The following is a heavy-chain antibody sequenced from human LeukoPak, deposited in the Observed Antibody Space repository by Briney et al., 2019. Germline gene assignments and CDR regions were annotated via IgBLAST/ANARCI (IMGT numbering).Heavy chain of an antibody. V-gene: IGHV4-39*01. CDR1: GGSISSSSYY. J-gene: IGHJ5*02. Sequence: PSETLSLTCTVSGGSISSSSYYWGWIRQPPGKGLGWIGSIYYSGSTYYNPSLKSRVTISVDTSKNQFSLKLSSVTAADTAVYYCARLHGSVAGTSNWFGPWGQGTLVTVSS. CDR2: IYYSGST. CDR3: ARLHGSVAGTSNWFGP. D-gene: IGHD6-19*01.